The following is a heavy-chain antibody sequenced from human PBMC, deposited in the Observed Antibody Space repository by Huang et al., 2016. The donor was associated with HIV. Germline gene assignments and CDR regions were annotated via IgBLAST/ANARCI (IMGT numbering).Heavy chain of an antibody. Sequence: QVQLVESGGGVVPPGRSLRLSCAASGFTFSSYAMHGVRQTPGKGVEWVAVISYDGSNKNYADSVKGRFTISRDNSKNTLYLQMNSLGAEETAVYYWARRLAAAARGFDYWGQGTLVTVSS. CDR3: ARRLAAAARGFDY. V-gene: IGHV3-30-3*01. CDR1: GFTFSSYA. D-gene: IGHD6-13*01. CDR2: ISYDGSNK. J-gene: IGHJ4*02.